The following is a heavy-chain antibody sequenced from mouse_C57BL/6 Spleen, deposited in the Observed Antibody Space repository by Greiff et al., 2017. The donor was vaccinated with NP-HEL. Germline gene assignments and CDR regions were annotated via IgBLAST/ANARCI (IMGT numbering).Heavy chain of an antibody. D-gene: IGHD2-5*01. V-gene: IGHV1-64*01. CDR1: GYTFTSYW. J-gene: IGHJ3*01. CDR3: ASSYYSNLRFAY. Sequence: QVQLKQSGAELVKPGASVKLSCKASGYTFTSYWMHWVKQRPGQGLEWIGMIHPNSGSTNYNEKFKSKATLTVDKSSSTAYMQLSSLTSEDSAVYYCASSYYSNLRFAYWGQGTLVTVSA. CDR2: IHPNSGST.